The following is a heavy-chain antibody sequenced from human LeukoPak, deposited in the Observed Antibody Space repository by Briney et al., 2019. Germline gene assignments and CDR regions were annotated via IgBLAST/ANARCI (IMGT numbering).Heavy chain of an antibody. D-gene: IGHD3-22*01. V-gene: IGHV4-59*01. CDR2: IYHTGST. CDR3: ARGFGDSRGTRFDP. Sequence: KSSETLSLTCTVSGGSISSYYWSWIRQPPGKGLEWIGYIYHTGSTTYNPSLKSRVTISLDTSKTQFSLMLTSVTPGDTAVYYCARGFGDSRGTRFDPWGQGILVTVSS. CDR1: GGSISSYY. J-gene: IGHJ5*02.